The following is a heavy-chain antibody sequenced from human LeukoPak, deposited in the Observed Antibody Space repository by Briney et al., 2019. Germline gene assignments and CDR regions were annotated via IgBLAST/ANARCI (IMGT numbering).Heavy chain of an antibody. J-gene: IGHJ3*02. CDR1: GFTFSSYD. CDR3: ARDQDHYYDSPAAFDI. V-gene: IGHV3-48*04. D-gene: IGHD3-22*01. Sequence: GGSLRLSCAASGFTFSSYDMNWVRQVPGKGLEWTSYISTRSSTIYYADSVKGRFTISRDNAKNSLYLQMNSLRAEDTAVYYCARDQDHYYDSPAAFDIWGQGTMVTVSS. CDR2: ISTRSSTI.